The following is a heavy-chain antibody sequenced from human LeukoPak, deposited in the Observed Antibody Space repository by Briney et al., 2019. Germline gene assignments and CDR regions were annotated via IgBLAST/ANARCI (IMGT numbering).Heavy chain of an antibody. CDR1: GGSLSSGDYS. CDR3: ARVAAWGRGDYFDY. D-gene: IGHD7-27*01. J-gene: IGHJ4*02. CDR2: IYHSGST. Sequence: PSETLSLTCGVSGGSLSSGDYSWSWIRQPPGTGLEWIGNIYHSGSTYFNPSLKSRLTISMARSNNQFSLNLISVTAADTAVYYCARVAAWGRGDYFDYWGQGTLVTVSS. V-gene: IGHV4-30-2*01.